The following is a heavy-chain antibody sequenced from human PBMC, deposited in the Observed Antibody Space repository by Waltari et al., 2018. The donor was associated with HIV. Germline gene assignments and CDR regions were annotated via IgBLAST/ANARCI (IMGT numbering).Heavy chain of an antibody. CDR3: ARDRGWDSSSGDDQPLGFYYGMDV. Sequence: QVQLVESGGGVVQHGRSLRLSCAASGFTFSSYGMHLVCQGPGKGREWVAVIWYDGSNKYYADSVKGRFTISRDNSKNTLYLQMNSLRAEDTAVYYCARDRGWDSSSGDDQPLGFYYGMDVWGQGTTVTVSS. V-gene: IGHV3-33*01. J-gene: IGHJ6*02. CDR2: IWYDGSNK. D-gene: IGHD6-13*01. CDR1: GFTFSSYG.